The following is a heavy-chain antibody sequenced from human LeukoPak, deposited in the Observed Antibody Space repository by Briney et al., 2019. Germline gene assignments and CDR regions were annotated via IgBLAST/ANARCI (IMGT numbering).Heavy chain of an antibody. CDR1: GFTFSSYS. CDR2: IKTDGSTI. D-gene: IGHD1-26*01. V-gene: IGHV3-74*01. J-gene: IGHJ2*01. Sequence: GGSLRLSCAASGFTFSSYSMNWVRQAPGKGLVWVSRIKTDGSTITYADSVKGRFTISRDNAMNTLYLQMNSLGAEDTAVYYCARVGQGEWFFDLWGRDTLVTVSS. CDR3: ARVGQGEWFFDL.